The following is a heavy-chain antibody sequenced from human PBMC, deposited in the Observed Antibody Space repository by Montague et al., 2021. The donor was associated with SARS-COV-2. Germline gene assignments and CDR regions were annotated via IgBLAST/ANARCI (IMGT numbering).Heavy chain of an antibody. D-gene: IGHD6-13*01. CDR3: ARVGRQQLVRLSGMDV. V-gene: IGHV4-39*07. CDR1: GGSISSSSYY. J-gene: IGHJ6*02. Sequence: SETLSLTCTVSGGSISSSSYYWCWIRQPPGKGLEWIGSIYYSGSTYYNPPLKSRVTISVDTSKNQFSLKLSSVTAADTAVYYCARVGRQQLVRLSGMDVWGQGTTVTVSS. CDR2: IYYSGST.